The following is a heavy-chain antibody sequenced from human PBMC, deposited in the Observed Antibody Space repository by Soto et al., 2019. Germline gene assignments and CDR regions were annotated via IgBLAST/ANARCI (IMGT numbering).Heavy chain of an antibody. CDR2: ISSSSSTR. CDR3: ARTTIFGVVNTLGAFDI. CDR1: GFTCNSYI. V-gene: IGHV3-48*02. J-gene: IGHJ3*02. D-gene: IGHD3-3*01. Sequence: GGSLRLFCAASGFTCNSYIMNWVRQSPGKGLEWVSYISSSSSTRYYADSVKGRFTISRDNAKNSLYLQMNSLRDEDTAVYYCARTTIFGVVNTLGAFDIWGQGTMVTVSS.